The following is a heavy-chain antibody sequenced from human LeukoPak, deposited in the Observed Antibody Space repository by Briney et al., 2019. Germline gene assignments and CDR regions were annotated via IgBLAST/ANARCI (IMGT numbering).Heavy chain of an antibody. J-gene: IGHJ4*02. D-gene: IGHD3-22*01. CDR1: GYTFTSYG. Sequence: ASVKVSCKASGYTFTSYGISWVRQAPGQGLEWMGWISAYNGNTNYAQKLQGRVTMTTDTSTSTAYMELRSLRSDDTAVYYCATAKYYYDSSGSTISHSFDYWGQGTLVTVSS. CDR2: ISAYNGNT. V-gene: IGHV1-18*01. CDR3: ATAKYYYDSSGSTISHSFDY.